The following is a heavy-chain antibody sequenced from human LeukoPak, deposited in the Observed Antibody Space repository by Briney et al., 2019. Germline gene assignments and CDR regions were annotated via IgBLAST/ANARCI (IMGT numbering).Heavy chain of an antibody. Sequence: GESLRLSCGASGLTVSSYAMSWVRQAPGKGLEWVSTIIGSAANTYYADSVKGRFTISRDNSKNTLYLQMNSLRAEDTAVYYCAREGEAVAGPNWFDPWGQGTLVTVSS. CDR1: GLTVSSYA. CDR2: IIGSAANT. CDR3: AREGEAVAGPNWFDP. D-gene: IGHD6-19*01. V-gene: IGHV3-23*01. J-gene: IGHJ5*02.